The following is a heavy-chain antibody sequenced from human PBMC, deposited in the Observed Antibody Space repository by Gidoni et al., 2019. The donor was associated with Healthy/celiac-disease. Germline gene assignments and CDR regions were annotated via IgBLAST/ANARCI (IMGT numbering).Heavy chain of an antibody. CDR3: ARISSARIKALFY. Sequence: QVLLVQSADEVMQPGASVKVSCKASGYSFADYYLHWVRQAPGQGPEWMGIINGNSGSATYAQKFRGRVTMTRDTSTSTVYLELNSLRSEDTAVYYCARISSARIKALFYWGQGTLVTVSS. CDR2: INGNSGSA. D-gene: IGHD6-25*01. J-gene: IGHJ4*02. CDR1: GYSFADYY. V-gene: IGHV1-46*01.